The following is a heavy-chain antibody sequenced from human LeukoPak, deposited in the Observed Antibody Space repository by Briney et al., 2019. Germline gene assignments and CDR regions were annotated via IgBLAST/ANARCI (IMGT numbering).Heavy chain of an antibody. V-gene: IGHV3-20*04. J-gene: IGHJ4*02. D-gene: IGHD6-19*01. CDR2: ITWNGGST. CDR1: GFTFDDYG. CDR3: ARDGSSGWYSDF. Sequence: PGGSLRLSCAASGFTFDDYGMSWVRQAPGKGLEWVSGITWNGGSTGYADSVQGRFTISRDSAKNSLYLQMNSLRAEDTALYFCARDGSSGWYSDFWGQGTLVTVSS.